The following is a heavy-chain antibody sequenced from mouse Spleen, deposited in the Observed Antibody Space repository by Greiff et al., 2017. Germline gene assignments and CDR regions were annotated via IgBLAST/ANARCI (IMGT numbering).Heavy chain of an antibody. Sequence: QVQLQQSGPELVKPGASVKISCKASGYAFSSSWMNWVKQRPGKGLEWIGRIYPGDGDTNYNGKFKGKATLTADKSSSTAYMQLSSLTSEDSAVYFCADDGYRGGFAYWGQGTLVTVSA. V-gene: IGHV1-82*01. CDR1: GYAFSSSW. D-gene: IGHD2-3*01. CDR2: IYPGDGDT. CDR3: ADDGYRGGFAY. J-gene: IGHJ3*01.